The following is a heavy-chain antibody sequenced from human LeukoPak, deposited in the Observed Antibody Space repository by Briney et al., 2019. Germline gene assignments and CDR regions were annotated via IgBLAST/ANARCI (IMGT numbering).Heavy chain of an antibody. CDR2: INTNTGKP. Sequence: ASVKVSCKTSVYTFTSYALNWVRQAPGQGLEWMGWINTNTGKPTYVQGFTGRFVFSLDTSVSTAYLQISSLKTEDTAVYYCAKGYTYSTDYWGQGTLVTVSS. D-gene: IGHD5-18*01. CDR3: AKGYTYSTDY. V-gene: IGHV7-4-1*02. CDR1: VYTFTSYA. J-gene: IGHJ4*02.